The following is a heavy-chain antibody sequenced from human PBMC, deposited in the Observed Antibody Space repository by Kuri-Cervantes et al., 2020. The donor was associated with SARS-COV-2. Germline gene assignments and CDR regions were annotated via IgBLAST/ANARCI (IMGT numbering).Heavy chain of an antibody. Sequence: GGSLRLSCAASGFTFSSYEMNWVRQAPGKGLEWVSYISSSGSTIYYADSVKGRFTISRDNAKNSLYLQMNSLRAEDTAVYYCARAAPYYIALAGTNGDYIDYWGQGTLVTVSS. J-gene: IGHJ4*02. CDR2: ISSSGSTI. V-gene: IGHV3-48*03. D-gene: IGHD6-19*01. CDR3: ARAAPYYIALAGTNGDYIDY. CDR1: GFTFSSYE.